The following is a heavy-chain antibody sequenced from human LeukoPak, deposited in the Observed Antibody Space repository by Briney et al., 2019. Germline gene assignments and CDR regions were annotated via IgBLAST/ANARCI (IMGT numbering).Heavy chain of an antibody. CDR3: ARGSLRARAFDI. CDR2: INHSGST. CDR1: GGSFSGYY. V-gene: IGHV4-34*01. Sequence: KASETLSLTCAVYGGSFSGYYWSWIRHPPGKGLEWIGEINHSGSTNHNPSLKSRVTISVDTSKNQFSLKLSSVTAADTAVYYCARGSLRARAFDIWGQGTMVTVSS. D-gene: IGHD6-6*01. J-gene: IGHJ3*02.